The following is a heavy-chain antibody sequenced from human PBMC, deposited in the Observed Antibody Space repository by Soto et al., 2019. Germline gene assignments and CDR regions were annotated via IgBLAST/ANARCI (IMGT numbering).Heavy chain of an antibody. V-gene: IGHV1-8*01. D-gene: IGHD1-26*01. CDR3: ARQWEQSGYYYGMDV. CDR1: GYTFTSYD. CDR2: MSPNSGNT. Sequence: QVQLVQSGAEVKKPGASVKVSCKASGYTFTSYDINWVRQATGQGLEWMGWMSPNSGNTGYAQKFQGRDTMTRDTSTSTAHMELSSLRSEDTGVYYCARQWEQSGYYYGMDVWGQGTTVTVSS. J-gene: IGHJ6*02.